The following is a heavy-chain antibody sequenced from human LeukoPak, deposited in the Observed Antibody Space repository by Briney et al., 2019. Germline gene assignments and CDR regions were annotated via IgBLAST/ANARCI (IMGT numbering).Heavy chain of an antibody. V-gene: IGHV3-23*01. D-gene: IGHD2-15*01. J-gene: IGHJ4*02. CDR1: GFTFSSYW. CDR3: AKAPVTTCRGAFCYPFDY. Sequence: GGSLRLSRAASGFTFSSYWMSWVRQAPGKGLEWVSAISDTGNTYHADSVKGRFTISRDSSKNTLFLQMNRLRPEDAAVYYCAKAPVTTCRGAFCYPFDYWGLGTLVTVSS. CDR2: ISDTGNT.